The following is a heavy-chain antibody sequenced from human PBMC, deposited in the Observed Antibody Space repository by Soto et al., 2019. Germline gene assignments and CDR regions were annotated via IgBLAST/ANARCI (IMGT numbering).Heavy chain of an antibody. J-gene: IGHJ4*02. V-gene: IGHV3-23*01. CDR3: AKTQRSSGHFDY. D-gene: IGHD3-22*01. CDR2: ISGSGGST. CDR1: GFTFSSYA. Sequence: EVQLLESGGGLVQPGGSLRLSCAASGFTFSSYAMSWVRQAPGKGLEWVSAISGSGGSTYYADSVKGRFTISRDNSKNTRYLQMNSLRADDTAVYYCAKTQRSSGHFDYWGQGTLVTVSS.